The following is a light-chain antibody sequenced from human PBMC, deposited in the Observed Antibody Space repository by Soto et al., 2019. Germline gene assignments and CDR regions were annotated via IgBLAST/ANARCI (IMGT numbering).Light chain of an antibody. CDR2: AVS. Sequence: QSVLTQPASVSGSPGQSITISCSGTSSDVGSYDHVAWYQQFPGKSPKLMIYAVSDRPSGVSDRFSGSKSGITASLTISGLLAEDEADYYCISYTDRQSYVFGTGTKLTVL. J-gene: IGLJ1*01. V-gene: IGLV2-14*01. CDR3: ISYTDRQSYV. CDR1: SSDVGSYDH.